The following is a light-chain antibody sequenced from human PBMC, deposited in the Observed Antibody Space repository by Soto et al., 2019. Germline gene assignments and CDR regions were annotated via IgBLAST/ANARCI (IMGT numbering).Light chain of an antibody. CDR2: GAS. J-gene: IGKJ1*01. V-gene: IGKV3-20*01. Sequence: EIVLTQSPGTLSLSPGERATLSFSASQSVRSSSLAWYQQKPGQAPRLLIYGASSRATGIPVRFSGSGSGTDFTLTISRLEPEDFAVYYCQQYGSSPETFGQGTKVDIK. CDR3: QQYGSSPET. CDR1: QSVRSSS.